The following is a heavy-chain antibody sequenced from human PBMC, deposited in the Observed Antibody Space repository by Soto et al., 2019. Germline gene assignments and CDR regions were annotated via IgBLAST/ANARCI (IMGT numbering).Heavy chain of an antibody. CDR1: RFNFSGSA. CDR2: IRSKANTYAT. D-gene: IGHD4-17*01. J-gene: IGHJ4*02. CDR3: TRFPRGTPVTKLDY. Sequence: LRLSFATSRFNFSGSAMHWVRQASGKGLEWVGRIRSKANTYATAYAASVKGRFTISRDDSKNTTYLQMNSLKTEDTAVYYCTRFPRGTPVTKLDYWGQGTLVTVSS. V-gene: IGHV3-73*01.